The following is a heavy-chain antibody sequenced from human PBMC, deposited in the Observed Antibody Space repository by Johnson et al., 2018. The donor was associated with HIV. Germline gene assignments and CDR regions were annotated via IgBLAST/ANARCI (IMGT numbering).Heavy chain of an antibody. Sequence: VQPGRSLRLSCAASGFSFSTYNMHWVRHAPGRGLELVAFISYSGSDTYYVDSVKGRFTVSRDNSENTLFLQMNSLRDEDTAVYYCAKERTAMVTPFDAWGQGTRVTVSS. V-gene: IGHV3-30*18. CDR1: GFSFSTYN. CDR2: ISYSGSDT. J-gene: IGHJ3*01. D-gene: IGHD5-18*01. CDR3: AKERTAMVTPFDA.